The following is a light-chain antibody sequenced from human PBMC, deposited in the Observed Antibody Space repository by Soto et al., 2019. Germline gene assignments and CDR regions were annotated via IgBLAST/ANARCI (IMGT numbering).Light chain of an antibody. CDR2: GTS. CDR1: QSVSSKY. V-gene: IGKV3-20*01. J-gene: IGKJ4*01. CDR3: HQYDNWPPLT. Sequence: EIVLTQSPGTLSLSPGERATLSCRANQSVSSKYLAWYQQKPGQAPRVLIYGTSIRASGVPERFSGGGSGTEFTLTISSLQSEDFAVYYCHQYDNWPPLTFGGGTKVDIK.